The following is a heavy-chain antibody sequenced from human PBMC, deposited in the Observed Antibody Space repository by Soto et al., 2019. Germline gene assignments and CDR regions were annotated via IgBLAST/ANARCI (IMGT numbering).Heavy chain of an antibody. CDR2: ISYDGSNR. D-gene: IGHD3-22*01. CDR3: ARAYYYDSSGYPDAFDI. Sequence: PGGSLRLSCAASGFTFSSYGMHWVRQAPGKGLEWVAVISYDGSNRYYADSVKGRFTISRDNSKNTLYLQMNSLRADDTAVYYCARAYYYDSSGYPDAFDIWGQGTMVTVSS. V-gene: IGHV3-30*03. CDR1: GFTFSSYG. J-gene: IGHJ3*02.